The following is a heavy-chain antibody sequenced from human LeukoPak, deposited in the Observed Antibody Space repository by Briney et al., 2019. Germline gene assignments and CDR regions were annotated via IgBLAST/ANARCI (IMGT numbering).Heavy chain of an antibody. V-gene: IGHV7-4-1*02. Sequence: ASVRVSCKASGYPFSAHFLNWVRQAPGQGLEWMGNIDTTTGNPRYAQDFTGRFVFSLDTSVSTAYLQITSLKADDTAAYYCVRGTPTPGMDYWGQGTLVTVSS. CDR1: GYPFSAHF. D-gene: IGHD3-10*01. CDR2: IDTTTGNP. J-gene: IGHJ4*02. CDR3: VRGTPTPGMDY.